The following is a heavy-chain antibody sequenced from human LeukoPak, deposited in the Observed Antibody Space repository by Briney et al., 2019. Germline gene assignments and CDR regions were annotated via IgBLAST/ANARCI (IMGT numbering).Heavy chain of an antibody. CDR2: IYYSGST. V-gene: IGHV4-59*08. J-gene: IGHJ4*02. Sequence: SETLSLTCTVSGGSISSYYWSWIRQPPGKGLEWIGYIYYSGSTNYNPSLKSRVTISVDTSKNQFSLKLSSVTAADTAVYYCARRDGYKTNLDYWGQGTLVTDSS. D-gene: IGHD5-24*01. CDR1: GGSISSYY. CDR3: ARRDGYKTNLDY.